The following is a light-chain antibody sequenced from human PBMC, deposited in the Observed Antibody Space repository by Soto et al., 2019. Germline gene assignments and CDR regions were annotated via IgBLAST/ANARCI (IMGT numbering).Light chain of an antibody. Sequence: DIVMTQSPLSLPVTPGEPASISCRSSQSLLHSNGYNYLDWYLQKPGQPPQFLIYLGSNRASGVPDRFSDSGSGTDFTLKISRVEAEDVGVYYCMQTLQTPRTFGQGTKLEIK. V-gene: IGKV2-28*01. CDR3: MQTLQTPRT. CDR1: QSLLHSNGYNY. CDR2: LGS. J-gene: IGKJ2*01.